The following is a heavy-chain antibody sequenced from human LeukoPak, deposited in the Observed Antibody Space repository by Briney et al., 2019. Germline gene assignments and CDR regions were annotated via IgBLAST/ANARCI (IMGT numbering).Heavy chain of an antibody. Sequence: GASVKVSCKASGYTFTSYYMHWVRQAPGQGLEWMGRIIPILGIANYAQKFQGRVTITADKSTSTAYMELSSLRSEDTAVYYCARLGITVPGYSSGLGYWGQGTLVTVSS. V-gene: IGHV1-69*02. CDR3: ARLGITVPGYSSGLGY. CDR1: GYTFTSYY. CDR2: IIPILGIA. D-gene: IGHD6-19*01. J-gene: IGHJ4*02.